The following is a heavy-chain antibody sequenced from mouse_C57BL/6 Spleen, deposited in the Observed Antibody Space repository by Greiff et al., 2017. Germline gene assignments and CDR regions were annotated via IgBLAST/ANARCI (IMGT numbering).Heavy chain of an antibody. CDR3: ARNKDSSGYTWFAY. CDR2: IWTGGGT. Sequence: VQLQESGPGLVAPSQSLSITCTVSGFSLTSYAISWVRQPPGKGLEWLGVIWTGGGTNYNSALKSRLSISKDNSKSQVFLKMNSLQTDDTARYYCARNKDSSGYTWFAYWGQGTLVTVSA. V-gene: IGHV2-9-1*01. CDR1: GFSLTSYA. D-gene: IGHD3-2*02. J-gene: IGHJ3*01.